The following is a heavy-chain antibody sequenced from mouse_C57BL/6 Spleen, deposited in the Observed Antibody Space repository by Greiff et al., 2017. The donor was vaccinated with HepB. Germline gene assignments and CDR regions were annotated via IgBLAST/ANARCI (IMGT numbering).Heavy chain of an antibody. J-gene: IGHJ2*01. CDR3: ARGGGSSYYFDY. D-gene: IGHD1-1*01. Sequence: EVQLVESEGGLVQPGSSMKLSCTASGFTFSDYYMAWVRQVPEKGLEWVANINYDGSSTYYLDSLKSRFIISRDNAKNILYLQMSSLKSEDTATYYCARGGGSSYYFDYWGQGTTLTVSS. V-gene: IGHV5-16*01. CDR2: INYDGSST. CDR1: GFTFSDYY.